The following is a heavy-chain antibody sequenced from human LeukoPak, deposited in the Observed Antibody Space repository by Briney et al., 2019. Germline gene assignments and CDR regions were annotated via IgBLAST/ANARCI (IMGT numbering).Heavy chain of an antibody. CDR1: GGSISGSSYY. CDR3: AAQIVGAKFTSLDY. J-gene: IGHJ4*02. CDR2: IYYSGST. Sequence: PSETLSLTCTVSGGSISGSSYYWGWIRQPPGKGLEWIGSIYYSGSTYYNPSLKSRVTISVDTSKNQFSLKLSSVTAADTAVYYCAAQIVGAKFTSLDYWGQGTLVTVSS. D-gene: IGHD1-26*01. V-gene: IGHV4-39*07.